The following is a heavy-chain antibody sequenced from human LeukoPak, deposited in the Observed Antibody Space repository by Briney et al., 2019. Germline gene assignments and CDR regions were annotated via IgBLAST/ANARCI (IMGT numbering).Heavy chain of an antibody. CDR1: GFTVGTKY. J-gene: IGHJ2*01. CDR3: ARVGDHYHWYLDL. V-gene: IGHV3-53*01. CDR2: LYSGEDT. Sequence: GGSLRLPCAASGFTVGTKYMNWVRQAPGKGLEWVSILYSGEDTYYADSVKGRFIVSRDSSKNTLYLQMNALRAEDTAVYYCARVGDHYHWYLDLWGRGTMVTVSS. D-gene: IGHD3-10*01.